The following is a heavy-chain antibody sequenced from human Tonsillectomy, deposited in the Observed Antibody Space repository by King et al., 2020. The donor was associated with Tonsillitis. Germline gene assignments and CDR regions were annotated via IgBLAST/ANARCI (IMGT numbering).Heavy chain of an antibody. CDR2: TYYRSKWYT. CDR3: VRAREANHAFDI. D-gene: IGHD1-26*01. J-gene: IGHJ3*02. Sequence: VQLQQSGPGLAKPSQTLSLTCAISGDSVSSNSAAWNWVRQSPSRGLEWLGRTYYRSKWYTDYAVSVKSRISINPDTSKNQFSLQLNSVTPEDTAVYYCVRAREANHAFDIWTQGTMVIVSS. CDR1: GDSVSSNSAA. V-gene: IGHV6-1*01.